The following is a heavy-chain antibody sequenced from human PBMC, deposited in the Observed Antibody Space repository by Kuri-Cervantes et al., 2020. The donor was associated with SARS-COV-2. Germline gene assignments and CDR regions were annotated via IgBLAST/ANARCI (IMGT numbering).Heavy chain of an antibody. CDR2: ICYSGST. Sequence: SETLSLTCTVSGGSISSYYWSWIRQPPGKGLEWIGYICYSGSTNYNPSLKSRVTISVDTSKNQFSLKLSSVTAADTAVYYCARAVTSIFGVPTNWFDPWGQGTLVTVSS. J-gene: IGHJ5*02. V-gene: IGHV4-59*01. CDR3: ARAVTSIFGVPTNWFDP. CDR1: GGSISSYY. D-gene: IGHD3-3*01.